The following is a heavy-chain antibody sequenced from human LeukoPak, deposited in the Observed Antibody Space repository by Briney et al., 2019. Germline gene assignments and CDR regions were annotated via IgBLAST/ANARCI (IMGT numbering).Heavy chain of an antibody. J-gene: IGHJ4*02. V-gene: IGHV6-1*01. CDR1: GDGVSRNSAT. CDR2: TYYRSKWYN. Sequence: SQTLSLTCAISGDGVSRNSATWNWLRQSPSRGLEWLGRTYYRSKWYNDYAVSAKSRITINPDSSKNQFSLQLNSVTPEDTAVYYCARGTFGYDFWGQGTLVTVSS. D-gene: IGHD5-18*01. CDR3: ARGTFGYDF.